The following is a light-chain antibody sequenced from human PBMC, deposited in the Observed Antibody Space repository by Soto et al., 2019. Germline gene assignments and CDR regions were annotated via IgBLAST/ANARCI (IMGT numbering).Light chain of an antibody. CDR3: QQYDSFPRT. Sequence: DIQMTQSPSTLSASVGDRVTITCRASQSISNWLAWYQQKPGQAPKLLIYDASNLQGGVPSRFSGSGSWTECTLTISGLQPDEFATYCCQQYDSFPRTFGQGTKVEIK. J-gene: IGKJ1*01. V-gene: IGKV1-5*01. CDR1: QSISNW. CDR2: DAS.